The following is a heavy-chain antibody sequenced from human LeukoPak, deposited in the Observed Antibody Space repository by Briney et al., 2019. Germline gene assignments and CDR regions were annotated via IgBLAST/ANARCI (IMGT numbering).Heavy chain of an antibody. J-gene: IGHJ4*02. V-gene: IGHV3-30*03. CDR2: ISYDGSNK. CDR3: ARDYYDSSGYDY. CDR1: GFSFSSYG. D-gene: IGHD3-22*01. Sequence: GGSLRLSCAASGFSFSSYGMHWVRQAPGKGLEWVAVISYDGSNKYYADSVKGRFTISRDNSKNTLCLEMNSLRAEDTAVYYCARDYYDSSGYDYWGQGTLVTVSS.